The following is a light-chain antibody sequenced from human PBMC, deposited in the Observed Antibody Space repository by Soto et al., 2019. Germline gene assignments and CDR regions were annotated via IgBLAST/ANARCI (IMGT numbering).Light chain of an antibody. CDR2: EVS. Sequence: SALTQPASVSGSPGQSITISCTGTSSDIGSYNYVSWYQQHPGKVPKLMIYEVSNRPSGVSNRFSGSKSGNTASLTISGLQAEDEADYYCSSYTSSTPVVFGGGTKVTVL. J-gene: IGLJ2*01. CDR3: SSYTSSTPVV. CDR1: SSDIGSYNY. V-gene: IGLV2-14*01.